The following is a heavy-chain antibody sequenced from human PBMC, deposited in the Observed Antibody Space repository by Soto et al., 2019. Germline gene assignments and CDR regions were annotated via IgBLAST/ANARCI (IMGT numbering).Heavy chain of an antibody. D-gene: IGHD3-22*01. V-gene: IGHV4-59*01. J-gene: IGHJ3*02. Sequence: SEALSLPCTVSGVSLSSYYWSWIRQHPGKGVEWIGCIYYSGSTNYNPSLKSRVTIYVDTSKNQFCLKLSSATAADTAVYYCSRGNYYDSSGYHRDAFDIWGQGTMVTVSS. CDR2: IYYSGST. CDR3: SRGNYYDSSGYHRDAFDI. CDR1: GVSLSSYY.